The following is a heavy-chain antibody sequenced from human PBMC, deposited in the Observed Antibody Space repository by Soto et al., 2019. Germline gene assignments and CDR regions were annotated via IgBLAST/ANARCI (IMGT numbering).Heavy chain of an antibody. Sequence: QLQLQESGPGLVKPSQTLYLTCTVSGGSISSSSYYWGWIRQPPGKGLEWIGSIYYSGSTYYNPSLKSRVTISLDTSRNQFSRKLSSVTAADTAVYYCASPSALEGIAVAGPLDYWGQGTLVTVGS. D-gene: IGHD6-19*01. CDR2: IYYSGST. CDR1: GGSISSSSYY. J-gene: IGHJ4*02. V-gene: IGHV4-39*01. CDR3: ASPSALEGIAVAGPLDY.